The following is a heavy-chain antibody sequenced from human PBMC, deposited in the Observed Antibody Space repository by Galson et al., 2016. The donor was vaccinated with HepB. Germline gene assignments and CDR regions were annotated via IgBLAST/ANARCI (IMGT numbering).Heavy chain of an antibody. CDR3: AKDRTYYGSGRSRGAFDY. Sequence: SLRLSCAASGITFDDYAMHWVRQAPGKGLEWVSGMSWNSGIIGYADSVKGRFTISRDDAKNSLYLQMNSLRPEDTALYYCAKDRTYYGSGRSRGAFDYWGQGTLVTVSS. CDR1: GITFDDYA. J-gene: IGHJ4*02. D-gene: IGHD3-10*01. V-gene: IGHV3-9*01. CDR2: MSWNSGII.